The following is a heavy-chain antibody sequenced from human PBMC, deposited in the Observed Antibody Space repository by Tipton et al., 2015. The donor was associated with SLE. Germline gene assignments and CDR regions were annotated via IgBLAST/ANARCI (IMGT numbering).Heavy chain of an antibody. D-gene: IGHD5-18*01. CDR2: IYYSGST. V-gene: IGHV4-39*07. CDR3: ARSTLPWVQLWFS. CDR1: GGSISSSSYY. J-gene: IGHJ5*02. Sequence: GLVKPSETLSLTCTVSGGSISSSSYYWGWIRQPPGKGLEWIGSIYYSGSTYYNPSLKSRVTISVDTSKNQFSLKLSSVTAADTAVYYCARSTLPWVQLWFSWGQGTLVTVSS.